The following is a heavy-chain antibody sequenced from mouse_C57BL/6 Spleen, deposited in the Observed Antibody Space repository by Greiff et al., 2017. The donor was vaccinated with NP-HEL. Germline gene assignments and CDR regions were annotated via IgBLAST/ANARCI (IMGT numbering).Heavy chain of an antibody. J-gene: IGHJ4*01. CDR1: GYTFTSYW. D-gene: IGHD4-1*01. Sequence: VQLQQSGAELAKPGASVKLSCKASGYTFTSYWMHWVNQRPGQGLEWIGYINPSSGYTKYNQKFKDKATLTADKSSNTAYMQLRSLTYEDSAGYYWERWTGQAMDYWGQGTSVTVSS. CDR3: ERWTGQAMDY. V-gene: IGHV1-7*01. CDR2: INPSSGYT.